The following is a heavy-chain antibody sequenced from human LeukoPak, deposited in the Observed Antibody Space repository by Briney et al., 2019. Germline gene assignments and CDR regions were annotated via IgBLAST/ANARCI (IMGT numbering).Heavy chain of an antibody. D-gene: IGHD3-10*01. V-gene: IGHV3-7*03. CDR1: GFTFSSYW. Sequence: HPGGSLRLSCAASGFTFSSYWMSWVRQAPGKGLEWVASIKQDGNEKYYVDSVRGRFTISRDNAKNSLYLQMNSLRAEDTAVYYCARDLDFGSGRSLGAFDIWGQGTMVTVSS. J-gene: IGHJ3*02. CDR2: IKQDGNEK. CDR3: ARDLDFGSGRSLGAFDI.